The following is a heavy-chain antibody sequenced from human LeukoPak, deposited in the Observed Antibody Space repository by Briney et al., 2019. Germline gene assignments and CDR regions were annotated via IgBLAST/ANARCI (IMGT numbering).Heavy chain of an antibody. CDR3: ATSKYSGNHPLDY. CDR1: GYTFTDSY. J-gene: IGHJ4*02. D-gene: IGHD1-26*01. V-gene: IGHV1-69-2*01. CDR2: VDPENGEI. Sequence: ASVKVSCKASGYTFTDSYMHWVQPAPGKGLEWMGRVDPENGEIVYAEKFQGRVTITADTSTDTAYMELGSLRSEDTAVYYCATSKYSGNHPLDYWGQGNLVTVSS.